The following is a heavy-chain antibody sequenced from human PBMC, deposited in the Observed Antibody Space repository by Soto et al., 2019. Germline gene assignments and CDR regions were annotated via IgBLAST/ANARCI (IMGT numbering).Heavy chain of an antibody. Sequence: GESLKISCKASGYSFTSYWIAWVRQMPGKGLEWMGIIYPGDSDTRYNPSFQGQVTISADKSINTAYLQWSSLKASDTAMYFCARRLGYCTSASCENFDYWGQGTLVTVSS. CDR1: GYSFTSYW. CDR3: ARRLGYCTSASCENFDY. D-gene: IGHD2-15*01. V-gene: IGHV5-51*01. J-gene: IGHJ4*02. CDR2: IYPGDSDT.